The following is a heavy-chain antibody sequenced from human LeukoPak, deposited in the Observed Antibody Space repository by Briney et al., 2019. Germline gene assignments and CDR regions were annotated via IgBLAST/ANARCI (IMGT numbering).Heavy chain of an antibody. J-gene: IGHJ4*02. D-gene: IGHD3-3*01. V-gene: IGHV3-23*01. CDR1: GFTFSSYA. CDR3: AKDHDFWSGSYYFDY. CDR2: ISGSGGST. Sequence: GGSLRLSCAASGFTFSSYAMSWVRQAPGKGLEWVSAISGSGGSTYYADSVKGRFTTSRDNSKNTLYLQMNSLRAEDTAVYYCAKDHDFWSGSYYFDYWGQGTLVTVSS.